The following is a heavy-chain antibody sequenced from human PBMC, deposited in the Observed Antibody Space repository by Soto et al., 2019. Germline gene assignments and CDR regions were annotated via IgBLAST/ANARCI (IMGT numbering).Heavy chain of an antibody. CDR3: AKAGGFGGYWYFDL. J-gene: IGHJ2*01. Sequence: EVQLLESGGGLVQPGGSLRLSCAASGFTFSSYAMSWVRQAPGKGLEWVSAFSGSGGSTYYADSVKGRFTISRDNSKNTLYLQMNRLRAEDTAVYYCAKAGGFGGYWYFDLWGRGTLVTVSS. CDR2: FSGSGGST. V-gene: IGHV3-23*01. CDR1: GFTFSSYA. D-gene: IGHD3-10*01.